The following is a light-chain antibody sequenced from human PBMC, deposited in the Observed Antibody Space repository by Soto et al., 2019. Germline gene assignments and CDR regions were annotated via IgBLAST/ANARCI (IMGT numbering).Light chain of an antibody. CDR2: KAS. CDR1: QSIGTL. Sequence: DIQMTQSPSTLSASVGDRVTITCRASQSIGTLLAWHQQEPGKAPKLLIYKASSLESGVPSRFNGSGSGTEFTLTISTLQPDDLATYYCQQYKSSPCTSGQGTKLELK. V-gene: IGKV1-5*03. CDR3: QQYKSSPCT. J-gene: IGKJ2*02.